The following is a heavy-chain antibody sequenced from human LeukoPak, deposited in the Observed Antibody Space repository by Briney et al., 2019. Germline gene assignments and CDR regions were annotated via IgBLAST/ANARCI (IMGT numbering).Heavy chain of an antibody. CDR2: ISSSGSTI. V-gene: IGHV3-48*03. J-gene: IGHJ6*04. CDR1: GFTFSSYE. D-gene: IGHD3-10*02. Sequence: PGGSLRLSFSASGFTFSSYEMNWVRQAPGKGLEGVSYISSSGSTIYYADAVKDRFTISRDNAKNSLYLQMNSLRAEDTAVYYCAELGITMIGGVWGKGTTVTISS. CDR3: AELGITMIGGV.